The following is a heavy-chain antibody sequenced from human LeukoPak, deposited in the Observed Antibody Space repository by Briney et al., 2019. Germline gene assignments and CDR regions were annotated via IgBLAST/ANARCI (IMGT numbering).Heavy chain of an antibody. V-gene: IGHV4-59*01. J-gene: IGHJ5*02. D-gene: IGHD3/OR15-3a*01. CDR1: GGSISSYY. CDR3: ARDKGTSGWFDP. CDR2: IYYSGST. Sequence: PSETLPLTCTVSGGSISSYYWSWIRQPPGKGLEWIGYIYYSGSTNCNPSLKSRVTISVDTSKNQFSLQLSSVTAADTAVYYCARDKGTSGWFDPWGQGTLVTVSS.